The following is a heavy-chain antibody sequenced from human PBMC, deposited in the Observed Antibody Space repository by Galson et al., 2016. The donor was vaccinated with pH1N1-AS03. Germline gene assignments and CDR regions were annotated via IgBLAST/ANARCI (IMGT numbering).Heavy chain of an antibody. V-gene: IGHV3-30-3*01. Sequence: SLRLSCAASGFTFSSHSMHWARQVLDEGLEWVAGISYHGNNKFYAHSVKGRFTISRDSLQNTLDLQMNSLSAEDSAVYFCARETIRAGEFDLWGRGTVVTVSS. CDR1: GFTFSSHS. CDR3: ARETIRAGEFDL. D-gene: IGHD1-26*01. J-gene: IGHJ3*01. CDR2: ISYHGNNK.